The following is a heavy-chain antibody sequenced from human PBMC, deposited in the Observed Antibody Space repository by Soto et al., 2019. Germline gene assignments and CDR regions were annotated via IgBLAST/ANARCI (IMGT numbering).Heavy chain of an antibody. J-gene: IGHJ6*02. Sequence: GASVKVSCKASGYTFTSYAMHWVRQAPGQRLEWMGWINAGNGNTKYSQKFQGRVTITRDTSASTAYMELSSLRSEDTAVYYCARDQRLSRGHYCYYYGMDVWGQGTTVTVSS. V-gene: IGHV1-3*01. D-gene: IGHD6-19*01. CDR3: ARDQRLSRGHYCYYYGMDV. CDR1: GYTFTSYA. CDR2: INAGNGNT.